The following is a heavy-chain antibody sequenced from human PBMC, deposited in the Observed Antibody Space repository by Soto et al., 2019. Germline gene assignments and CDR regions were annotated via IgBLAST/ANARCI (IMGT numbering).Heavy chain of an antibody. J-gene: IGHJ6*02. Sequence: ASVKVSCKGSGYAFTTYGITWVRQATGQGLEWMGWMNPNSGNTGYAQKFQGRVTMTRNTSISTAYMELSSLRSEDTAVYYCAREGDYYDSSEGGMDVWGQGTTVTVSS. CDR3: AREGDYYDSSEGGMDV. D-gene: IGHD3-22*01. CDR1: GYAFTTYG. V-gene: IGHV1-8*02. CDR2: MNPNSGNT.